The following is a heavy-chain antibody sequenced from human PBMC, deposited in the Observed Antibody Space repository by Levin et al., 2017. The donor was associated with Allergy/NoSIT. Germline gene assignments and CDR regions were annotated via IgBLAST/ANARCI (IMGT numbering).Heavy chain of an antibody. CDR2: IYPGYSDT. Sequence: GESLKISCKGSGYSFTTYWIGWVRQMPGKGLEWMGIIYPGYSDTTYSPSFQGQVTFSADKSITTAYLQWSSLKASDTAMYYCARLSSGSYNYRDYGMDGWGQGTTVTVSS. J-gene: IGHJ6*02. CDR3: ARLSSGSYNYRDYGMDG. CDR1: GYSFTTYW. V-gene: IGHV5-51*01. D-gene: IGHD1-26*01.